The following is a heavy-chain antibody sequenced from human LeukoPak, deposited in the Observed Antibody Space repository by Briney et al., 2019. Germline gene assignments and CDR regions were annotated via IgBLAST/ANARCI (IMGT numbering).Heavy chain of an antibody. CDR1: GFTFSSHG. CDR2: IIGGGGST. Sequence: HPGGSLRLSCAASGFTFSSHGMSWVRQAPGKGLEWVSGIIGGGGSTYYADSVKGRFTISRDNSKNTLYLQMNSLRAEDTALYYCAHTSVAVISQNYFDYWGQGTLVTVSS. D-gene: IGHD3-22*01. CDR3: AHTSVAVISQNYFDY. V-gene: IGHV3-23*01. J-gene: IGHJ4*02.